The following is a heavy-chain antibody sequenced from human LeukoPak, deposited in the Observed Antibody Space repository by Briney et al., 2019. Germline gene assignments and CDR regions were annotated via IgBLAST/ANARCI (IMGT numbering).Heavy chain of an antibody. CDR1: GYTFTSYY. CDR3: ASYSGSYSAFDY. V-gene: IGHV1-46*01. Sequence: ASVKVSCKASGYTFTSYYMHWVRQAPGQGLEGMGIINTSGGSTNYAQKFQGRVTMTRDTSTSTVYMELSSLRSEDTAVYYCASYSGSYSAFDYWGQGTLVTVSS. CDR2: INTSGGST. D-gene: IGHD1-26*01. J-gene: IGHJ4*02.